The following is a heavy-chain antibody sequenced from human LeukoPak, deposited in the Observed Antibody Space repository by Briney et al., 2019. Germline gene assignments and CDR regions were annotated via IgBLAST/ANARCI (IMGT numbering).Heavy chain of an antibody. CDR1: GYTFTSYA. D-gene: IGHD7-27*01. Sequence: ASVKVSCKASGYTFTSYAMHWVRQAPGQRLEWMGWINAGNGNTKYSQKFQGRVTITRDTSASTAYMELSSLRSDDTAVYYCARGPPNWGYDYWGPGTLVTVSS. J-gene: IGHJ4*02. V-gene: IGHV1-3*01. CDR3: ARGPPNWGYDY. CDR2: INAGNGNT.